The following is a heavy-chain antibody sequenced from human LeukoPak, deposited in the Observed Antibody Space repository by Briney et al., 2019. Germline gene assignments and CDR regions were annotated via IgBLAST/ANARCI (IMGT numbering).Heavy chain of an antibody. V-gene: IGHV1-18*01. J-gene: IGHJ4*02. CDR3: ARDLGCCSGGSCYGFDY. CDR1: GYTFTSYG. CDR2: ISAYNGNT. Sequence: ASVKVSCKASGYTFTSYGISWVRQAPGQGLEWMGWISAYNGNTNYAQKLQGRVTMTTDTSTSTAYMELRSLRSDDTAVYYCARDLGCCSGGSCYGFDYWGQGTLVTVSS. D-gene: IGHD2-15*01.